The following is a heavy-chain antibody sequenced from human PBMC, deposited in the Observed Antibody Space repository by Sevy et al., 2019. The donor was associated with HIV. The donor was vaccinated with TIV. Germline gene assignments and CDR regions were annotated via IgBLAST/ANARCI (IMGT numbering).Heavy chain of an antibody. CDR2: INPSGGST. D-gene: IGHD3-3*01. Sequence: ASVKVSCKASGYTFSSYYMHWVRLAPRQGLEWMGIINPSGGSTSYAQKFQGRVTMTRDTSTSTVYMELSSLRSEDTAIYYCARDLTIFGVIPDYWGQGTLVTVSS. CDR3: ARDLTIFGVIPDY. V-gene: IGHV1-46*01. J-gene: IGHJ4*02. CDR1: GYTFSSYY.